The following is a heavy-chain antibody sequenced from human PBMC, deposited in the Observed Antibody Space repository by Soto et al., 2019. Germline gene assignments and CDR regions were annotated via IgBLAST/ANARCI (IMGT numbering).Heavy chain of an antibody. J-gene: IGHJ5*02. CDR1: GGSIRTGGYY. D-gene: IGHD4-17*01. CDR3: AKDPSPQPTTVVTPGWFDP. Sequence: SETLSLTCTVSGGSIRTGGYYWSWIRQHPGKGLEWLGYIYYTGRTYYNPSLKNRLTMSVDMSKSQFSLKLTSLTAADTAVYYCAKDPSPQPTTVVTPGWFDPWGQGILITVSS. CDR2: IYYTGRT. V-gene: IGHV4-31*03.